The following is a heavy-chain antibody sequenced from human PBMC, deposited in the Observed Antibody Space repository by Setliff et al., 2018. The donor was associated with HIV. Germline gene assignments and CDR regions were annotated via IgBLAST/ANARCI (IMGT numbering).Heavy chain of an antibody. Sequence: SETLSLTCTVSGDSISSYYWSWIRQPAGKGLEWIGRIYASGSTNYNPSLKSRVTMSVDTSKNHFSLKLSSVTAADTAVFYCARGREWTHLDYWGQGTLVTVSS. V-gene: IGHV4-4*07. CDR1: GDSISSYY. CDR3: ARGREWTHLDY. J-gene: IGHJ4*02. CDR2: IYASGST. D-gene: IGHD3-3*01.